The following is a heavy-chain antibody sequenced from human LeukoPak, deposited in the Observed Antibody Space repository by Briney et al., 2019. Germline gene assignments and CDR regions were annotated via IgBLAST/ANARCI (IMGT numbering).Heavy chain of an antibody. D-gene: IGHD3-3*01. CDR3: AWSYYDFWSGPSGFDP. J-gene: IGHJ5*02. Sequence: SETLSLTCTVSGGSISSSSYYWGWLRQPPGKGLEWIGSIYYSGSTYYNPSLKSRVTISVDTSKNQFSLKLSSVTAADTAVYYCAWSYYDFWSGPSGFDPWGQGTLVTVSS. CDR1: GGSISSSSYY. CDR2: IYYSGST. V-gene: IGHV4-39*01.